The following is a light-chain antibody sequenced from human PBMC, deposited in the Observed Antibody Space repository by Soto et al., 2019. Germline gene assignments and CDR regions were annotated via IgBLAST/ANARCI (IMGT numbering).Light chain of an antibody. CDR3: NSYAGSNIYV. CDR1: SSDVGGYNF. J-gene: IGLJ1*01. CDR2: EVN. Sequence: SALTQPPSASGSPGQSVTISCTGTSSDVGGYNFVSWYQHHPGKAPKLIIYEVNKRPSGVPNRFSGSKSGNTASLTVSGLQAEDEGDYYCNSYAGSNIYVFGTGTKLTVL. V-gene: IGLV2-8*01.